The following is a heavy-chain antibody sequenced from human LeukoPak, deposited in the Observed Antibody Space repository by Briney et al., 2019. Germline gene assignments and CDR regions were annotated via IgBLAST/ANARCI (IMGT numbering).Heavy chain of an antibody. Sequence: GGSLRLSCAASGFIFGNYWMSWVRQAPGKGLEWVSFIRSKAYGGTTEYAASVKGRFIISRDDSKSIAYLQMNSLKTEDTAVYYCSRVRYCSGRSCYFGAFDIWGQGTMVTVSS. CDR1: GFIFGNYW. CDR3: SRVRYCSGRSCYFGAFDI. CDR2: IRSKAYGGTT. J-gene: IGHJ3*02. V-gene: IGHV3-49*04. D-gene: IGHD2-15*01.